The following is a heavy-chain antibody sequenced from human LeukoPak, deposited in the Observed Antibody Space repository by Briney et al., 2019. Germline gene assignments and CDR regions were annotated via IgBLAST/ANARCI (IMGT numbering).Heavy chain of an antibody. CDR3: ARHGPPITSEYRPPYGAVDI. D-gene: IGHD2/OR15-2a*01. CDR2: MYYSGST. V-gene: IGHV4-39*01. J-gene: IGHJ3*02. Sequence: SETLSLTCTVPGGSISSSNCCWGWIRQPPGKGLEVIGSMYYSGSTYYNPSLKSRVTISVDTSKNQFSPKLGSVTAADTAVYYCARHGPPITSEYRPPYGAVDIWGQGTTVIVSS. CDR1: GGSISSSNCC.